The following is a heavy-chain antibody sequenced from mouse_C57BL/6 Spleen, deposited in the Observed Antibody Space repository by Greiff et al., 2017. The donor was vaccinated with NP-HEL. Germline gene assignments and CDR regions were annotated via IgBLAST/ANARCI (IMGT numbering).Heavy chain of an antibody. V-gene: IGHV1-80*01. CDR2: IYPGDGDT. J-gene: IGHJ2*01. CDR3: ARSEDAGNFDY. Sequence: QVQLQQSGAELVKPGASVKISCKASGYAFSSYWMNWVKQRPGKGLEWIGQIYPGDGDTNYNGKFKGKATLTADKSSSTAYMQLSSLTSEDSAVYFCARSEDAGNFDYWGQGTTLTVSS. CDR1: GYAFSSYW.